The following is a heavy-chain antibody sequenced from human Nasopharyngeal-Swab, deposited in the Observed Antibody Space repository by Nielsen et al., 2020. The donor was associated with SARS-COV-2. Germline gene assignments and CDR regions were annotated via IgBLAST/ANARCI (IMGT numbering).Heavy chain of an antibody. Sequence: SVKVSCKTSGGTFSSYGISWVRQAPGEGLEWMGGIIPVLPITRYAQKFRDRVTITAYTSTSTAYMELSSLRSEDTATYYCARGGWLRRDYYYVYYYMDVWGKGTTVTVSS. CDR1: GGTFSSYG. J-gene: IGHJ6*03. D-gene: IGHD5-24*01. CDR3: ARGGWLRRDYYYVYYYMDV. CDR2: IIPVLPIT. V-gene: IGHV1-69*10.